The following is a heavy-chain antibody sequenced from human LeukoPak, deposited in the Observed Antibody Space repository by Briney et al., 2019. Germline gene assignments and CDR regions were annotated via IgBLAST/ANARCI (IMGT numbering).Heavy chain of an antibody. Sequence: SSETLSLTCTVSGGSISSYYWSWIRQPPGKGLEWIGYIYYSGSTNYNPSFKSRVTISVDTSENQFSLKLSSVTAADTAVYYCARVGLRALVQWGQGTLVTVSS. CDR2: IYYSGST. D-gene: IGHD1-26*01. V-gene: IGHV4-59*08. J-gene: IGHJ4*02. CDR1: GGSISSYY. CDR3: ARVGLRALVQ.